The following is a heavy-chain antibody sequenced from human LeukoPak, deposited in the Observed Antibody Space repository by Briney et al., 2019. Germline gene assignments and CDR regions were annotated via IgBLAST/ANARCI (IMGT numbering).Heavy chain of an antibody. CDR1: DGSISSYY. CDR2: IYNSGST. J-gene: IGHJ4*02. D-gene: IGHD3-22*01. V-gene: IGHV4-59*01. CDR3: ARAALYFDGAGYSYYSDY. Sequence: SETLSLTCSVSDGSISSYYWSWIRQPPRKGLEWIGNIYNSGSTNFNPSLKSRVTMSVDPSKNQFSLRLSSVTAADTAVYFCARAALYFDGAGYSYYSDYWGQGTLVTVSS.